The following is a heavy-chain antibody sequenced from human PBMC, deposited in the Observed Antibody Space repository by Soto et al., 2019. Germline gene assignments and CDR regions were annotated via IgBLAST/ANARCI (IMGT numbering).Heavy chain of an antibody. J-gene: IGHJ4*02. Sequence: LRLSCEASGFSFSTFDMSWVRQAPGKGLEWVSVISGRDDSTNCADSVKGRFTISRDSSQSMLYLQMNSLAVEDTALYYCVKGGWLDDFGQGTLVTVSS. V-gene: IGHV3-23*01. CDR2: ISGRDDST. CDR1: GFSFSTFD. D-gene: IGHD6-19*01. CDR3: VKGGWLDD.